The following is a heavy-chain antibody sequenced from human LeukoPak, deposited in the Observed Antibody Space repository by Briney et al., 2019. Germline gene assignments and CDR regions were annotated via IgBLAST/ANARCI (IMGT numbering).Heavy chain of an antibody. CDR1: GGSISSSSYY. Sequence: ASETLSLTSTDSGGSISSSSYYWGWIRQPPGKWLEWIASIYYSGSTYYNPSLKSRVTISVDTSRNQFSLKLNSVTAADTAVYYCVGHLPYSNYCNYWGQGTLVTVSS. J-gene: IGHJ4*02. D-gene: IGHD4-11*01. CDR3: VGHLPYSNYCNY. V-gene: IGHV4-39*01. CDR2: IYYSGST.